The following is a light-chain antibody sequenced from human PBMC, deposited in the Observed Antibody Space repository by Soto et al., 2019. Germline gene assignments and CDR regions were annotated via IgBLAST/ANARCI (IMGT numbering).Light chain of an antibody. Sequence: QSVLTQPASVSGSPGQSITISCTGTSSDVGSYNYVSWYQQHPGKAPKLMIYEVSNRPSGVSNRFSGSNSGSTASLTISGLQAEDEADYYCNSYTSTNTWVFGTGTKVTVL. CDR1: SSDVGSYNY. V-gene: IGLV2-14*01. CDR3: NSYTSTNTWV. CDR2: EVS. J-gene: IGLJ1*01.